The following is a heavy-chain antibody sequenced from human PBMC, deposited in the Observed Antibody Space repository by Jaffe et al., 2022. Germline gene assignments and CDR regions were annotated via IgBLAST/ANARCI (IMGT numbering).Heavy chain of an antibody. CDR3: ARGGRVVVPAAMLGYWFDP. D-gene: IGHD2-2*01. CDR2: IYTSGST. J-gene: IGHJ5*02. V-gene: IGHV4-61*02. CDR1: GGSISSGSYY. Sequence: QVQLQESGPGLVKPSQTLSLTCTVSGGSISSGSYYWSWIRQPAGKGLEWIGRIYTSGSTNYNPSLKSRVTISVDTSKNQFSLKLSSVTAADTAVYYCARGGRVVVPAAMLGYWFDPWGQGTLVTVSS.